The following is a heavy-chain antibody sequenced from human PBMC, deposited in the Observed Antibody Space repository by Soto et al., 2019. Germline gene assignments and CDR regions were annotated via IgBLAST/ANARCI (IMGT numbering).Heavy chain of an antibody. CDR2: IYSAGST. Sequence: EVQLVESGGGLVQPGGSLRLSCAASGFTVSSNYMSWVRQAPGKGLEWVSVIYSAGSTYYADSVKGRFTISRDNSKNTLDLQMNSLRADDTAVYYCASAPCCNPPPSLYYYYMDVWGKGTTVTVSS. V-gene: IGHV3-66*01. CDR1: GFTVSSNY. CDR3: ASAPCCNPPPSLYYYYMDV. J-gene: IGHJ6*03.